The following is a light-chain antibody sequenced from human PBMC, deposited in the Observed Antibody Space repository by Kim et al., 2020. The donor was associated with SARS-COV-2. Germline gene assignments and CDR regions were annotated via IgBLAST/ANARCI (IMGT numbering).Light chain of an antibody. CDR2: GVS. Sequence: PGETGTLSCRASQSVSSSHLAWYQQRPGQAPRLLIHGVSNRATGIPDRFSGRASGTDFTLTISRLEPEDFAVYYCQHYGSPGWTFGQGTKVDIK. V-gene: IGKV3-20*01. J-gene: IGKJ1*01. CDR3: QHYGSPGWT. CDR1: QSVSSSH.